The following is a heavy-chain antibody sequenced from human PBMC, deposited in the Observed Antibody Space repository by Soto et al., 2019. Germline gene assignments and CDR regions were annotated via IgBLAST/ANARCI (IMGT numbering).Heavy chain of an antibody. CDR1: GGSISGYY. CDR3: AKTGRGGD. V-gene: IGHV4-59*01. CDR2: IHYSGST. J-gene: IGHJ4*02. Sequence: QVQLQESGPGLVKPSETLSLTCTVSGGSISGYYWSWIRQPPGKGLQWMGYIHYSGSTNDNPSLKRQVPITLDTSKNPVSLKRTSVTAADTAVYYCAKTGRGGDWGQGTLVTVSS. D-gene: IGHD1-26*01.